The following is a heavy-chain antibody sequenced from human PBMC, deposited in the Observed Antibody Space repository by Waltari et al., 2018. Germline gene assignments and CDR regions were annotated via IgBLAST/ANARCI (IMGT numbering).Heavy chain of an antibody. Sequence: EVQLVESGGGLVKPGGSLRLSCAASGFTFSSYSMNWVRQAPGKGLEWVSSISSSSSYRDYADSVKGGFTISRDNAKNSLYLQMNSLRAEDTAVYYCARDRGGTSWISLSDYYYYGMDVWGQGTTVTVSS. CDR1: GFTFSSYS. J-gene: IGHJ6*02. V-gene: IGHV3-21*01. CDR3: ARDRGGTSWISLSDYYYYGMDV. CDR2: ISSSSSYR. D-gene: IGHD2-2*01.